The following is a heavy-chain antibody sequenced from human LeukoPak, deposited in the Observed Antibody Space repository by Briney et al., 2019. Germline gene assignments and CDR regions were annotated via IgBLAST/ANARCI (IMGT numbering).Heavy chain of an antibody. CDR3: ASGLGGNSRLIAFDI. D-gene: IGHD4-23*01. CDR1: GYTFTSYY. V-gene: IGHV1-46*01. Sequence: ASVKVSCKASGYTFTSYYMHWVRQAPGQGLEWMGIINPSGGSTSYAQKFQGRVTMTRDTSTSTVYMELSSLRSEDTAVYYCASGLGGNSRLIAFDIWGQGTMVTVSS. CDR2: INPSGGST. J-gene: IGHJ3*02.